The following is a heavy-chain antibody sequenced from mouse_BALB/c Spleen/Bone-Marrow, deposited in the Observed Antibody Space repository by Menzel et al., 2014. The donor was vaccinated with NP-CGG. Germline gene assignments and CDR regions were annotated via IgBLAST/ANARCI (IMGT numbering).Heavy chain of an antibody. CDR1: GYSFTGYY. CDR2: ISCYNGAT. V-gene: IGHV1S34*01. D-gene: IGHD2-4*01. Sequence: LVKTGASVKISCKASGYSFTGYYMHWVKQSLRKSLEWIGYISCYNGATRYNQKFKGKATFTVDTSSSTAHMQFNSLTSEDSAVYFCARGGTMISTDAMDYWGQGTSVTVSS. CDR3: ARGGTMISTDAMDY. J-gene: IGHJ4*01.